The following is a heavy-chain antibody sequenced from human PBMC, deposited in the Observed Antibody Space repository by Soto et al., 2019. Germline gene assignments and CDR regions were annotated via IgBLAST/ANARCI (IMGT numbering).Heavy chain of an antibody. CDR1: GYTFNMYY. Sequence: QVQLVQSGAEVRNPGASVKLSCKASGYTFNMYYMHWVRQAPGQGLEWMGVINPNGDTTTYAQRFQSRLTMTRDTSTSTVYMDLTSLRSEDTAVYYCAREGAAAARMFDNWGQGTLVTVSS. V-gene: IGHV1-46*02. J-gene: IGHJ4*02. CDR3: AREGAAAARMFDN. D-gene: IGHD6-13*01. CDR2: INPNGDTT.